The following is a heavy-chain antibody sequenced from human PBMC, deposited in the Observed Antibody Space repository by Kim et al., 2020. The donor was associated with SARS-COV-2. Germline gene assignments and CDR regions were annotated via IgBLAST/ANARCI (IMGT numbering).Heavy chain of an antibody. V-gene: IGHV1-3*01. Sequence: ASVKVSCKASGYTFTSYAMHWVRQAPGQRLEWMGWINAGNGNTKYSQKFQGRVTITRDTSASTAYMELSSLRSEDTAVYYCARDGSLAVAGIGYYYGMDVWGQGTTVTVSS. D-gene: IGHD6-19*01. J-gene: IGHJ6*02. CDR3: ARDGSLAVAGIGYYYGMDV. CDR1: GYTFTSYA. CDR2: INAGNGNT.